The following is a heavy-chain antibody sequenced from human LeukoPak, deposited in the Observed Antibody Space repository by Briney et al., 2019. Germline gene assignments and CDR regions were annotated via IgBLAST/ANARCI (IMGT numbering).Heavy chain of an antibody. CDR3: ARGMGVTTLDR. V-gene: IGHV3-74*01. Sequence: GGSLRLSCAASGFTFSTYWMHWVRQVPGKGLVWVSRINSDGSRTTYADSVKGRLTISRDNDKNTLYLQMNSLRAEDTAVYYCARGMGVTTLDRWGQGTLVTVPS. J-gene: IGHJ4*02. CDR2: INSDGSRT. D-gene: IGHD4-23*01. CDR1: GFTFSTYW.